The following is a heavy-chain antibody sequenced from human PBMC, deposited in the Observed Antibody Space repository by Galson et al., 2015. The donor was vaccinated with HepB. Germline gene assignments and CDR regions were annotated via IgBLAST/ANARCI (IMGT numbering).Heavy chain of an antibody. CDR3: TTDFFTSYYYDSSAYYFPFDY. Sequence: SLRLSCAASGFTFSNAWMSWVRQAPGKGLEWVGRIKSKTDGGTTDYAAPVKGRFIISRDDSKNTLYLQMNSLKTEDTAVYYCTTDFFTSYYYDSSAYYFPFDYCGQVTLVTVSS. CDR1: GFTFSNAW. J-gene: IGHJ4*02. D-gene: IGHD3-22*01. CDR2: IKSKTDGGTT. V-gene: IGHV3-15*01.